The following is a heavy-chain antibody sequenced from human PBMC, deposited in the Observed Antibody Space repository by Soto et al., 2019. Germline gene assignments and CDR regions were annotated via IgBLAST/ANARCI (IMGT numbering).Heavy chain of an antibody. CDR3: AAGSKWELAY. CDR2: IVVGSGDT. Sequence: QMQLVQSGPEVKKPGTSVKVSCKASADTFSSSGVQWVRQARGQRLEWIGWIVVGSGDTNYEQKFHGRVTITRDMSTRTASMELSSLTSEDTAVYYCAAGSKWELAYWGQGTLVTVSS. V-gene: IGHV1-58*01. D-gene: IGHD1-26*01. CDR1: ADTFSSSG. J-gene: IGHJ4*02.